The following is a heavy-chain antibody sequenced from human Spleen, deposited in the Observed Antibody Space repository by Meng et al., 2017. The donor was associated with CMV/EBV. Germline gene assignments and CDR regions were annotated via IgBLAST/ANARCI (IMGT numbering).Heavy chain of an antibody. Sequence: GGSLRLSCAVSGFTFSSYGMNWVRQAPGKGLEWVSSISSSSSYIYYADSVKGRFTISRDNAKNSLYLQMNSLRAEDTAVYYCARGYCSGGSCFFDYWGQGTLVTVSS. D-gene: IGHD2-15*01. V-gene: IGHV3-21*01. CDR2: ISSSSSYI. CDR3: ARGYCSGGSCFFDY. CDR1: GFTFSSYG. J-gene: IGHJ4*02.